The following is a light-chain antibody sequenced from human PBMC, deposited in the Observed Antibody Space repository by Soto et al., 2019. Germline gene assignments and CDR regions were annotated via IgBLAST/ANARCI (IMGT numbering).Light chain of an antibody. CDR2: GAS. CDR1: QSVDSN. J-gene: IGKJ1*01. Sequence: EILMTQSPATLSVSPGERATLSCRASQSVDSNLAWYQQKPGQAPRLLIYGASNRATGIPDRFSGSGSGTDFTLTISRLEPEDFAVYYCQQYGSSGTCGQGTKGDIK. CDR3: QQYGSSGT. V-gene: IGKV3-20*01.